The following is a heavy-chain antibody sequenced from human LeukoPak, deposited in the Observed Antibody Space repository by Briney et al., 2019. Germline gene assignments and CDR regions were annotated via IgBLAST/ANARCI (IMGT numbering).Heavy chain of an antibody. CDR2: IYYSGST. Sequence: SETLSLTCTVSGGPISSYYWSWIRQPPGKGLEWIGYIYYSGSTNYNPSLKSRVTISVDTSKNQFSLKLSSVTAADTAVYYCARGPPYYDILTGYRYYFDYWGQGTLVTVSS. CDR3: ARGPPYYDILTGYRYYFDY. D-gene: IGHD3-9*01. CDR1: GGPISSYY. J-gene: IGHJ4*02. V-gene: IGHV4-59*01.